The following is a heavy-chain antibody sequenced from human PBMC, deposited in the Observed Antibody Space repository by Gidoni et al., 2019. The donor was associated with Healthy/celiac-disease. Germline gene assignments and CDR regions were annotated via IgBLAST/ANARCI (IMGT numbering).Heavy chain of an antibody. CDR3: ARDKKLLWFGELYAPYGMDV. D-gene: IGHD3-10*01. CDR2: ISAYNGNT. CDR1: GYTFTSYG. J-gene: IGHJ6*02. V-gene: IGHV1-18*01. Sequence: QVQLVQSGAEVKKPGASVKVSCKASGYTFTSYGISWVRQAPGQGLEWMGWISAYNGNTNKAQKLQGRVTMTTDTSTSTAYMELRSLRSDDTAVYYCARDKKLLWFGELYAPYGMDVWGQGTTVTVSS.